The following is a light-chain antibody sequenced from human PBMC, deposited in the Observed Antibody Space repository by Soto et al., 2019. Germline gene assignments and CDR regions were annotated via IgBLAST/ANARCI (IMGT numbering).Light chain of an antibody. CDR3: LQRSSYPLT. CDR2: GAP. V-gene: IGKV3-20*01. CDR1: QSVSSAY. J-gene: IGKJ4*01. Sequence: ILLTHSPSTQSFSPGASDTFSCRASQSVSSAYIAWYQQKRGQALRRRIYGAPIRDTGIPDRFSGSGPEKELIFQIRTLKLEDFATYYCLQRSSYPLTLGGGNKLDI.